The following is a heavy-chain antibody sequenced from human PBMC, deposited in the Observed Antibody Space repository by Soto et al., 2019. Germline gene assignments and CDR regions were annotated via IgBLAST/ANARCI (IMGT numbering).Heavy chain of an antibody. D-gene: IGHD5-12*01. CDR2: ISGSGGST. J-gene: IGHJ5*02. V-gene: IGHV3-23*01. Sequence: PGGSLRLSCEASGFTFTFESYEMNWVRQAPGKGLEWVSAISGSGGSTYYADSVKGRFTISRDNSKNTLYLQMNSLRAEDTAVYYCAKGPATTPDWFDPWGQGTLVTVSS. CDR1: GFTFTFESYE. CDR3: AKGPATTPDWFDP.